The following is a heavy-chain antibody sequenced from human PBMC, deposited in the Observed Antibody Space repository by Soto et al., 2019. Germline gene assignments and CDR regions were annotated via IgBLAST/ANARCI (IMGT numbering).Heavy chain of an antibody. CDR2: ISWNSDNI. Sequence: GGSLRLSCAASGFTFDDYAMHWVRQAPVKGLEWVSGISWNSDNIVYADSVKGRFTISRDNAKNSLYLQMNSLRAEDTALYYCATDLSSKYGDAFDIWGQGTIVTAS. J-gene: IGHJ3*02. D-gene: IGHD4-4*01. V-gene: IGHV3-9*01. CDR1: GFTFDDYA. CDR3: ATDLSSKYGDAFDI.